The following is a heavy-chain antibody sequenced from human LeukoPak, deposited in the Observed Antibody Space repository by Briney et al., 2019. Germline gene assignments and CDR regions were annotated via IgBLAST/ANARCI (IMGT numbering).Heavy chain of an antibody. J-gene: IGHJ3*02. V-gene: IGHV4-4*02. D-gene: IGHD6-19*01. CDR3: ASLGRYSTGWSPPDAFAI. Sequence: SETLSLTCAVSGGSISSSNWWRWVRQPPGKGLEWIGEIYHSGSTNYNPSLKSRVTISVDKSKNQFSLKLSSVTAAPTAVSYCASLGRYSTGWSPPDAFAIWGQGTMVTVYS. CDR2: IYHSGST. CDR1: GGSISSSNW.